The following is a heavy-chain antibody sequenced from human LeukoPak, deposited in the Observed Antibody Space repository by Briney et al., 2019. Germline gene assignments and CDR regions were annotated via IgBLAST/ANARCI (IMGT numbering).Heavy chain of an antibody. V-gene: IGHV3-23*01. D-gene: IGHD2-15*01. Sequence: VGSLRLSCAASGFTFSSYAMSWVRQAPGKGLEWVSAISGSGGSTYYADSVKGRFTISRDNSKNTLYLQMNSLRAEDTAVYYCAKDPRGATDFDYWGQGTLVTVSS. CDR3: AKDPRGATDFDY. CDR1: GFTFSSYA. J-gene: IGHJ4*02. CDR2: ISGSGGST.